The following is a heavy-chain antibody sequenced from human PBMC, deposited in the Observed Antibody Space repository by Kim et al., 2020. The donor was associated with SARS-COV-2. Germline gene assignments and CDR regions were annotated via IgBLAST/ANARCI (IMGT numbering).Heavy chain of an antibody. V-gene: IGHV3-30*04. CDR1: GFTFSSYA. CDR2: ISYDGSNK. D-gene: IGHD2-15*01. J-gene: IGHJ6*01. Sequence: GGSLRLSCAASGFTFSSYAMHWVRQAPGKGLEWVAVISYDGSNKYYADSVKGRFTISRDNSKNTLYLQMNSLRAEDTAVYYCTRGVVAATRSAPLYYYY. CDR3: TRGVVAATRSAPLYYYY.